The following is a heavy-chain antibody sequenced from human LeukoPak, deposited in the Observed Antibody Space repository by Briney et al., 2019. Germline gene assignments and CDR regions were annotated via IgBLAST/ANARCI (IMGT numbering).Heavy chain of an antibody. CDR2: ISSSSTI. J-gene: IGHJ4*02. D-gene: IGHD4-23*01. V-gene: IGHV3-48*04. CDR1: GFTFRSYS. Sequence: GGSLRLSCAASGFTFRSYSMNWVRQAPGKGLEWVSYISSSSTIYYADSVKGRFTISRDNAKNSLYLQMNSLRAEDTAVYYCARDGITVVTADWGQGTLVTVSS. CDR3: ARDGITVVTAD.